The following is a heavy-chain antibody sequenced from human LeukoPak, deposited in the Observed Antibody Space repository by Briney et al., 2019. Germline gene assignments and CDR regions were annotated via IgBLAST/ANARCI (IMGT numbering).Heavy chain of an antibody. J-gene: IGHJ4*02. CDR2: ISYDGSNK. D-gene: IGHD1-26*01. CDR3: ARDRLGAFDY. V-gene: IGHV3-30-3*01. CDR1: GFTFSSYA. Sequence: GGSLRLSCAASGFTFSSYAMHWVRQAPGKGLEWVAVISYDGSNKYYADSVKGRFTISRDNSKNTLYLQMNSLRAEDTAVYYCARDRLGAFDYWGQGTLVTVSS.